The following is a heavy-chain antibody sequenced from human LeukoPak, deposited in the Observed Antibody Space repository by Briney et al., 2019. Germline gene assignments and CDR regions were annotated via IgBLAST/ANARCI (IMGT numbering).Heavy chain of an antibody. CDR3: ARDNYDSSCYYFD. CDR2: ISSSGSTT. D-gene: IGHD3-22*01. V-gene: IGHV3-48*03. J-gene: IGHJ4*02. CDR1: GFTFSSYE. Sequence: GGSLRLSCAASGFTFSSYEMNWVRQAPGKGLEWVSYISSSGSTTHYADSVKGRFTISRDNAKKSLYLQMNSLRAEDTAVYYCARDNYDSSCYYFDWGQGTLGTVSS.